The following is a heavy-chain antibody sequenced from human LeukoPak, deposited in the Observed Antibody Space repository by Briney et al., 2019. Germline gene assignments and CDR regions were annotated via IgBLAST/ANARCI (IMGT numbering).Heavy chain of an antibody. CDR2: IYYSGST. CDR1: GGSISSGGYY. J-gene: IGHJ6*04. Sequence: NSSQTLSLTCTVSGGSISSGGYYWSWIRQHPGKGLEWIGYIYYSGSTYYNPSLKSRVTISVDTSKNQSSLKLSSVTAADTAVYYCARDSLLWFGEDVWGKGTTVTVSS. D-gene: IGHD3-10*01. V-gene: IGHV4-31*03. CDR3: ARDSLLWFGEDV.